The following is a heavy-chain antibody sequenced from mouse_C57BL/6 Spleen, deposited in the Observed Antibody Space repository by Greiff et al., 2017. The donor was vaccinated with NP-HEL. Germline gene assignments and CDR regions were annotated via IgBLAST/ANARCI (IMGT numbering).Heavy chain of an antibody. CDR1: GYTFTDYE. J-gene: IGHJ3*01. CDR3: TTGPWFAY. Sequence: VQLQESGAELVRPGASVTLSCKASGYTFTDYEMHWVKQTPVHGLEWIGAIDPETGGTAYNQKFKGKAILTADKSSSTAYMELRSLTSEDSAVYYCTTGPWFAYWGQGTLVTVSA. CDR2: IDPETGGT. V-gene: IGHV1-15*01.